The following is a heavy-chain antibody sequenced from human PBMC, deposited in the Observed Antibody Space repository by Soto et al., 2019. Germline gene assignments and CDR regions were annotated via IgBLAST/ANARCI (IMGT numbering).Heavy chain of an antibody. J-gene: IGHJ6*02. CDR2: ITGGGGTT. Sequence: EVQLLESGGRLVQPGGSLRLSCAASGFTFASFTMTWVRQAPGRGPEWLSAITGGGGTTYYADSVKGRFTISRYNSKNTLYLQMNSLRDEDKAVYYCAKDVVYCSTDSCFPRVMDVWGPGTKVTVSS. CDR1: GFTFASFT. V-gene: IGHV3-23*01. CDR3: AKDVVYCSTDSCFPRVMDV. D-gene: IGHD2-15*01.